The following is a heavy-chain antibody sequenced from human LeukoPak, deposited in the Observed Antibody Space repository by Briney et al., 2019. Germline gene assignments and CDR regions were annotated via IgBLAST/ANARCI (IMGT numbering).Heavy chain of an antibody. V-gene: IGHV4-4*08. CDR3: ARGLGYFDY. D-gene: IGHD3-22*01. J-gene: IGHJ4*02. CDR2: IYPSGST. CDR1: GGSISSYY. Sequence: SETLSLTCTVSGGSISSYYWSWIRQPPGKGLEWIGSIYPSGSTYYNPSLKSRVTISVDTSKNQFSLKQSSVTAADTAVYYCARGLGYFDYWGQGTLVTVSS.